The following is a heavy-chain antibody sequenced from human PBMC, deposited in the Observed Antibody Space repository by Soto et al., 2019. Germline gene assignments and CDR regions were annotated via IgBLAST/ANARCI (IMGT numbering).Heavy chain of an antibody. J-gene: IGHJ4*02. CDR3: ARTYSSSFPFDS. CDR2: VYYGGTT. CDR1: GVSVSSGSYY. V-gene: IGHV4-61*01. D-gene: IGHD6-6*01. Sequence: QVELQQSGPGLVKPSETLSLTCTVSGVSVSSGSYYWSWIRQPPGKGLEWIGYVYYGGTTDYNPSLKSRVIISVDTSKNQFSLKLSSVTAADTAVYYCARTYSSSFPFDSWGQGTLVTVSS.